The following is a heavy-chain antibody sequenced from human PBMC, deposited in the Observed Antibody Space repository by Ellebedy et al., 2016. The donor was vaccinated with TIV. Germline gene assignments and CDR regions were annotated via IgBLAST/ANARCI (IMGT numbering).Heavy chain of an antibody. Sequence: MPSETLSLTCAVYGGSFSGYYWSWIRQSPGKGLEWIGEINQSGRTNYNPSLKSRVTISRDTSNNQFFLNLTSATAADTAVYFCARGWGYGSGSSHFDSWGQGTLVTVSS. CDR2: INQSGRT. D-gene: IGHD3-10*01. CDR3: ARGWGYGSGSSHFDS. V-gene: IGHV4-34*01. J-gene: IGHJ4*02. CDR1: GGSFSGYY.